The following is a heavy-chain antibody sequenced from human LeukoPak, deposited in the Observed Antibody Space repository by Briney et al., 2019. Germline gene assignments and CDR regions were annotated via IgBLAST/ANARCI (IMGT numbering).Heavy chain of an antibody. CDR1: GGSISSYY. J-gene: IGHJ4*02. CDR2: IYYSGST. Sequence: SETLSLTCTVSGGSISSYYWSWIRQPPGKGLEWIGYIYYSGSTNYNSSLKSRVTISVDTSKNQFSLKLSSVTAADTAVYYCARHWGIAAAGTIDYWGQGTLVTVSS. CDR3: ARHWGIAAAGTIDY. V-gene: IGHV4-59*08. D-gene: IGHD6-13*01.